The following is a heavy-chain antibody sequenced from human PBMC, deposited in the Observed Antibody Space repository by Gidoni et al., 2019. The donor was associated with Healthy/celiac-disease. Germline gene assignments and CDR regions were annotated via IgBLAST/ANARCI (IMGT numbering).Heavy chain of an antibody. CDR2: ISSSSSTI. CDR1: GLPFSSYS. V-gene: IGHV3-48*02. J-gene: IGHJ4*02. CDR3: ARDSGGSSSWYYFDY. Sequence: EVQLVESGGGLVQPGGSLRLSCAASGLPFSSYSMNWVRQAPGKGLEWVSYISSSSSTIYYADSVKGRFTIPRDNAKNSLYLQMNSLRDEDTAVYYCARDSGGSSSWYYFDYWGQGTLVTVSS. D-gene: IGHD6-13*01.